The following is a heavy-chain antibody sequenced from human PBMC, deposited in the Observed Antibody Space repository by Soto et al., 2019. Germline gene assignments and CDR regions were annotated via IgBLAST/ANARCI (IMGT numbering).Heavy chain of an antibody. CDR1: GGSISSSSYY. CDR3: AKNVAAAVDY. V-gene: IGHV4-39*01. CDR2: IYYSGST. J-gene: IGHJ4*02. Sequence: SETLSLTCTVSGGSISSSSYYWGWIRQPPGKGLEWIGSIYYSGSTYYNPSLKSRVTISVDTSMNQFSLKLSSVTAADTAVYYCAKNVAAAVDYWGQGTLVTVS. D-gene: IGHD2-15*01.